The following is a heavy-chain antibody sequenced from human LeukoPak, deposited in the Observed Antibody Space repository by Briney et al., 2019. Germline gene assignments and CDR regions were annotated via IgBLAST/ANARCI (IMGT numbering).Heavy chain of an antibody. CDR1: GFTFSSYS. J-gene: IGHJ4*02. V-gene: IGHV3-21*01. CDR3: ARVPVVVAASYFDY. CDR2: ISSSSSYI. Sequence: GGSLRLSCAASGFTFSSYSMNWVRQAPGNGLEWVSSISSSSSYIYYADSVKGRFTISRDNAKDSLYLQMNSLRAEDTAVYYCARVPVVVAASYFDYWGQGTLVTVSS. D-gene: IGHD2-15*01.